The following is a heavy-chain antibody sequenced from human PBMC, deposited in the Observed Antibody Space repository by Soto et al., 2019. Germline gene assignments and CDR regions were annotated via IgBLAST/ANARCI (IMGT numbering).Heavy chain of an antibody. CDR3: ARGEGYYYYCMDV. Sequence: QVQLQESGPGLVKPSQTLSLTCTVSGGSISRGGYYWSWIRQHPGKGLEWIGYIYYSGSTYYNPSLKSRVTISVDTSKNQFALKLSSVTAADTGVYYCARGEGYYYYCMDVCGQGTTVTVSS. CDR2: IYYSGST. J-gene: IGHJ6*02. V-gene: IGHV4-31*03. CDR1: GGSISRGGYY. D-gene: IGHD2-21*01.